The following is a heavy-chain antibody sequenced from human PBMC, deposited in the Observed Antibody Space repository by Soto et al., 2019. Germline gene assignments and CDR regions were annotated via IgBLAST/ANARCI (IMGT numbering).Heavy chain of an antibody. J-gene: IGHJ6*02. D-gene: IGHD6-13*01. Sequence: LRLSCAASGFTFRTYAMTWVRQAPGKGLEWVSVISGSGGSSYYAASVKGRFTISRDNSKNTLFLQMNGLRAEETAVNYCAKVTKRAAAGRYEYYKSGMDVWGQGTTVTVSS. V-gene: IGHV3-23*01. CDR3: AKVTKRAAAGRYEYYKSGMDV. CDR1: GFTFRTYA. CDR2: ISGSGGSS.